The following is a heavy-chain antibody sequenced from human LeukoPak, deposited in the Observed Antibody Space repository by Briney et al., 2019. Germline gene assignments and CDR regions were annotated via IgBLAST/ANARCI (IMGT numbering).Heavy chain of an antibody. D-gene: IGHD1-26*01. Sequence: RGSLRLSCAASGFSVGSSYMNWVRQAPGRGLEWVAVIYSGESTNYADSVKGRFTISRDSSKNTLYLQMNSLRAEDTAVYYCARASGIDYTDMPDYWGQGTLVTVSS. CDR1: GFSVGSSY. J-gene: IGHJ4*02. CDR3: ARASGIDYTDMPDY. CDR2: IYSGEST. V-gene: IGHV3-53*01.